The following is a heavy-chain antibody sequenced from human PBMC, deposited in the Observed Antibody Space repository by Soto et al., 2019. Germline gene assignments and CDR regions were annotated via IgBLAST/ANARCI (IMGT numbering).Heavy chain of an antibody. Sequence: SETLSLTCAVYGGSFSGYYWSWIRQPPGKGLEWIGEINHSGSTNYNPSLKSRVTISVDTSKNQFSLKLSSVTAADTAVYYCARAHIFGVKQYYYYYYGMDVWGQGTTVTVSS. D-gene: IGHD3-3*01. CDR1: GGSFSGYY. CDR2: INHSGST. V-gene: IGHV4-34*01. J-gene: IGHJ6*02. CDR3: ARAHIFGVKQYYYYYYGMDV.